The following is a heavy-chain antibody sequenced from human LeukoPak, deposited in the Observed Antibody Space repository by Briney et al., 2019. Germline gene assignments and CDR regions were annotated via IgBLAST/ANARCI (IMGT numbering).Heavy chain of an antibody. V-gene: IGHV3-48*03. CDR3: ARGGTMIVVGIIDY. D-gene: IGHD3-22*01. CDR1: GFTFSSYE. Sequence: PGGSLRLSCAASGFTFSSYEMNWVRQAPGKGLEWVSYISSSGSTIYYADSVKGRFTISIDNAKNSLYLQMNSLRAEDTAVYYCARGGTMIVVGIIDYWGQGTLVTVSS. J-gene: IGHJ4*02. CDR2: ISSSGSTI.